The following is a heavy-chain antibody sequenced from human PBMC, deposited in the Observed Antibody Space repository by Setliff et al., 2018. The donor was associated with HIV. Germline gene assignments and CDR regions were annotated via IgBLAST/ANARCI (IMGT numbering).Heavy chain of an antibody. CDR3: AREEGSGDGYNSGGAFDI. J-gene: IGHJ3*02. CDR1: GGTFSSYA. Sequence: SVKVSCKASGGTFSSYAISWVRQAPGQGLEWMGGIIPILGIANYAQKFQGRVTITADKSTSTAYMGLSSLRSEDTAVYYCAREEGSGDGYNSGGAFDIWGQGTMVTVSS. CDR2: IIPILGIA. D-gene: IGHD5-12*01. V-gene: IGHV1-69*10.